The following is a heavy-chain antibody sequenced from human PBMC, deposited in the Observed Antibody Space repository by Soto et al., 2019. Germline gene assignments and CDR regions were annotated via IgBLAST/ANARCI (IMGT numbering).Heavy chain of an antibody. V-gene: IGHV3-7*05. J-gene: IGHJ4*02. CDR3: ARLTYYDFWSGYYTGWGFDY. D-gene: IGHD3-3*01. CDR2: IKQDGSEK. Sequence: EVQLVESGGGLVQPGGSLRLSCAASGFTFSSYWMSWVRQAPGKGLEWVANIKQDGSEKYYVDSVKGRFTIPRDNAKNSLYLQMNSLRAEDTAVYYCARLTYYDFWSGYYTGWGFDYWGQGTLVTVSS. CDR1: GFTFSSYW.